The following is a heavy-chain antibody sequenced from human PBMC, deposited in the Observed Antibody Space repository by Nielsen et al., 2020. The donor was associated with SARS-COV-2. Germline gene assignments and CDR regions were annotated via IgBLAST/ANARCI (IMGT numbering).Heavy chain of an antibody. CDR2: INWNGGST. Sequence: GESLKISCAASGFTFDDYGMSWVRQAPGKGLEWVSGINWNGGSTGYADSVKGRFTISRDNAKNSLYLQMNSLRAEDTALYYCAKIGGDYGDNHYYYYGMDVWGQGTTVTVSS. V-gene: IGHV3-20*04. CDR1: GFTFDDYG. J-gene: IGHJ6*02. CDR3: AKIGGDYGDNHYYYYGMDV. D-gene: IGHD4-17*01.